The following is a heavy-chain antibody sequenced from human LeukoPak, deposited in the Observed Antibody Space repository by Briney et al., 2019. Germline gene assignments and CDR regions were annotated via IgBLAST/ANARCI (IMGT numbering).Heavy chain of an antibody. V-gene: IGHV1-69*06. Sequence: SVKVSCKASGYTFTGYYMHWVRQAPGQGLEWMGGIIPIFGTANYAQKFQGKVTITADKSTSTAYMELSSLRSEDTAVYYCASAIAARPIRSYYYYMDVWGKGTTVTVSS. CDR1: GYTFTGYY. J-gene: IGHJ6*03. CDR3: ASAIAARPIRSYYYYMDV. CDR2: IIPIFGTA. D-gene: IGHD6-6*01.